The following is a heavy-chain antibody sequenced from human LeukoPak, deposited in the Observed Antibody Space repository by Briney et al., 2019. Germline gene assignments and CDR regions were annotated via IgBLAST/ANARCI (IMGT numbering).Heavy chain of an antibody. Sequence: GRSLRLSCAASGFTFSNNAMHWVRQAPGKGLEWVAVISYDGSNKYYADSVKGRFTISRDNYKNTLYLQMNSLRAEDTAVYYCARDGEYSYGYGYDYWGQGTLVTVSS. CDR3: ARDGEYSYGYGYDY. CDR1: GFTFSNNA. CDR2: ISYDGSNK. D-gene: IGHD5-18*01. V-gene: IGHV3-30*01. J-gene: IGHJ4*02.